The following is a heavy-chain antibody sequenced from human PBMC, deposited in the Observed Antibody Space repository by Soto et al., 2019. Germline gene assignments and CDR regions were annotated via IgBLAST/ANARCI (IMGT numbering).Heavy chain of an antibody. CDR1: GGSISSGGYS. CDR2: IYHSGST. V-gene: IGHV4-30-2*01. Sequence: SETLSLTCAASGGSISSGGYSWSWIRQPPGKGLEWIGYIYHSGSTYYNPSLKSRVTISVDRSKNQFSLKLSSVTAADTAVYYCARGGDDEGVDYWGQGTLVTVSS. CDR3: ARGGDDEGVDY. D-gene: IGHD4-17*01. J-gene: IGHJ4*02.